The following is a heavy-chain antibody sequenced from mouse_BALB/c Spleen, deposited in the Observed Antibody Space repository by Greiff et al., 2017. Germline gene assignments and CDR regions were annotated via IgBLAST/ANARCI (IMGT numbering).Heavy chain of an antibody. CDR2: ISNGGGST. CDR3: ARQVTTVVAYWYFDV. J-gene: IGHJ1*01. CDR1: GFTFSSYT. V-gene: IGHV5-12-2*01. D-gene: IGHD1-1*01. Sequence: EVQGVESGGGLVQPGGSLKLSCAASGFTFSSYTMSWVRQTPEKRLEWVAYISNGGGSTYYPDTVKGRFTISRDNAKNTLYLQMSSLKSEDTAMYYCARQVTTVVAYWYFDVWGAGTTVTVSS.